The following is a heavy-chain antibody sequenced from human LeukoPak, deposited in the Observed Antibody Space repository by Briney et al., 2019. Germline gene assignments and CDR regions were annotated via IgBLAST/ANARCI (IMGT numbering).Heavy chain of an antibody. CDR2: INPSGGGT. CDR1: GYIFTSYY. J-gene: IGHJ4*02. Sequence: SXKVXXKASGYIFTSYYIHWVRQAPGQGLEWMGIINPSGGGTSYAQKFQGRVTMTRDMSTGTVYMEVSSVRSEDTAVYYCAXXXTPXXDIXSTGRLGYYFDYWGQGTLVTVSS. CDR3: AXXXTPXXDIXSTGRLGYYFDY. V-gene: IGHV1-46*01. D-gene: IGHD5/OR15-5a*01.